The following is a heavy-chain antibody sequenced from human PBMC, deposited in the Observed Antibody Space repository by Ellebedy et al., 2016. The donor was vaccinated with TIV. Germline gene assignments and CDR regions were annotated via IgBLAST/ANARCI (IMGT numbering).Heavy chain of an antibody. CDR2: ISFDGSNK. CDR1: GFTFSTYV. CDR3: ARGGVIHSYAAADY. V-gene: IGHV3-30-3*01. D-gene: IGHD2-2*01. J-gene: IGHJ4*02. Sequence: PGGSLRLSCAVSGFTFSTYVIHWVRQAPGKGLEWVALISFDGSNKYYADSVKGRFTISRDNSKSTLYLQMNSLRTEDTAVYYCARGGVIHSYAAADYWGQGTLVTVSS.